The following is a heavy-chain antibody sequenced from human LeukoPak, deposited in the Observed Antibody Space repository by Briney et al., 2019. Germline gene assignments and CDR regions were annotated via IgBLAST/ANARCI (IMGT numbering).Heavy chain of an antibody. Sequence: GASVKVSCKASGYTFTSYGISWVRQAPGQGLEWMGWISAYNGNTNYAQKLQGRVTMTTDTSTSTAYMELRSLRSDDTAVYYCARDRYCSGGSCYSGGYFDYWGQGTLVTVSS. D-gene: IGHD2-15*01. V-gene: IGHV1-18*01. CDR3: ARDRYCSGGSCYSGGYFDY. J-gene: IGHJ4*02. CDR1: GYTFTSYG. CDR2: ISAYNGNT.